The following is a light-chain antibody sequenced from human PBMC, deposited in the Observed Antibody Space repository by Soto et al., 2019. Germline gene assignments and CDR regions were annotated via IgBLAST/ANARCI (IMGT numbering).Light chain of an antibody. CDR1: SGSIASNY. Sequence: NFMLTQPHSVSESPGKTVTISCTGSSGSIASNYVQWYQQRPGSAPTTVIFEDDQRPSGVPDRFSGSIDSSSNSASLTISGLTTEDEADYYCQSYDSTHRVVFGGGTPLTVL. V-gene: IGLV6-57*02. J-gene: IGLJ7*01. CDR2: EDD. CDR3: QSYDSTHRVV.